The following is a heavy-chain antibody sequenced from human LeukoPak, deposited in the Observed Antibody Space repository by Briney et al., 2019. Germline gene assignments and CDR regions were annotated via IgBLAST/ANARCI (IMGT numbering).Heavy chain of an antibody. D-gene: IGHD5-12*01. CDR1: GFTFSSYG. CDR3: AKASPSYSGYDFDY. V-gene: IGHV3-30*02. CDR2: IWYDGSNK. Sequence: GGSLRLSCAASGFTFSSYGMHWVRQAPGKGLEWVAVIWYDGSNKYYADSVKGRFTISRDNSKNTLYLQMNSLRAEDTAVYYCAKASPSYSGYDFDYWGQGTLVTVSS. J-gene: IGHJ4*02.